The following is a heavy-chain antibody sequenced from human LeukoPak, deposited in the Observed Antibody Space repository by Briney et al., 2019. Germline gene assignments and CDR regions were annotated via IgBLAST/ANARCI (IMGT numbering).Heavy chain of an antibody. D-gene: IGHD1-1*01. CDR3: ARQLERRAHLEYFDY. CDR1: GDSVSSNSAA. Sequence: SQTLSLTCGISGDSVSSNSAAWNWIRQSPSRGLEWLGRTYYRSKWYNDYAVSVKSRIIINPDTSKNQFFLQLNSVTPEDTAVYFCARQLERRAHLEYFDYWGQGTLVTVSS. CDR2: TYYRSKWYN. V-gene: IGHV6-1*01. J-gene: IGHJ4*02.